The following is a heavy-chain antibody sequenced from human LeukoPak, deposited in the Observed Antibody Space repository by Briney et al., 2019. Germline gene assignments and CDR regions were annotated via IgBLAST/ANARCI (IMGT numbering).Heavy chain of an antibody. D-gene: IGHD4-17*01. V-gene: IGHV3-30*18. Sequence: GGSLRLSCAASGFTFSSYGMHWVRQAPGKGLEWVAVISYDGSNKYYADSVKGRFTISRDNSKNTLYLQMNSLRAEDTAVYYCAKDNYGDYGSPVDYWGQGTLVTASS. J-gene: IGHJ4*02. CDR2: ISYDGSNK. CDR3: AKDNYGDYGSPVDY. CDR1: GFTFSSYG.